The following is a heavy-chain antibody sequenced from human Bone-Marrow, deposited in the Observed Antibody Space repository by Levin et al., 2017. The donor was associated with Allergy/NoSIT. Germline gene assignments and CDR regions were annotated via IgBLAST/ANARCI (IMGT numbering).Heavy chain of an antibody. V-gene: IGHV1-69*13. CDR3: ATNRRTYCTGGSCYSFDY. Sequence: SVKVSCKASGDTFSSHVISWLRQAPGEGFEWMGGIVPIFGTANYAQKFQGRVTITADESTSTAYVELSRLRSDDTAVYFCATNRRTYCTGGSCYSFDYWGQGTLVSVSS. J-gene: IGHJ4*02. D-gene: IGHD2-15*01. CDR1: GDTFSSHV. CDR2: IVPIFGTA.